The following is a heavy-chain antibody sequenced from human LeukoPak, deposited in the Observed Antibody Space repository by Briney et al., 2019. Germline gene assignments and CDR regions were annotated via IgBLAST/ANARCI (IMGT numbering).Heavy chain of an antibody. CDR1: GFTFSSCA. CDR2: ISGSGGST. Sequence: GGSLRLSCAASGFTFSSCAMSWVRQAPGKGLEWVSAISGSGGSTYYADSVKGRFTISRDNSKNTLYLQMNSLRAEDTAVYYCAKTRSLHLRYYFDYWGQGTLVTVSS. CDR3: AKTRSLHLRYYFDY. V-gene: IGHV3-23*01. D-gene: IGHD4-11*01. J-gene: IGHJ4*02.